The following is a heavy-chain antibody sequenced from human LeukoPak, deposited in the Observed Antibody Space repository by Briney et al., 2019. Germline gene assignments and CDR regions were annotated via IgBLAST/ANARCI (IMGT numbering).Heavy chain of an antibody. Sequence: GGSLRLSCAASGFTFSSYEMNWVRQAPGKGLEWVSYISSSGSTIYYADSVKGRFTISRDNAKNSLYLQMNSLRAEDTAVYYCARDKTVADLDYWGQGTLVTVSS. CDR3: ARDKTVADLDY. D-gene: IGHD6-19*01. CDR2: ISSSGSTI. J-gene: IGHJ4*02. CDR1: GFTFSSYE. V-gene: IGHV3-48*03.